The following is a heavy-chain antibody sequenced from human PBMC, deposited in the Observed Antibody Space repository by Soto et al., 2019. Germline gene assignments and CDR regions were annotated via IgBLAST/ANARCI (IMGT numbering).Heavy chain of an antibody. Sequence: QVQLQQWGAGLLKPSETLSLTCAVYGGSFSGYYWSWIRQPPGKGLEWIGEINHSGSTNYNPSLKRRVTISVDTSKNQFSLKLSSVTAADAAVYYCARSRLWSYYYGMDVWGQGTTVTVSS. CDR1: GGSFSGYY. CDR2: INHSGST. CDR3: ARSRLWSYYYGMDV. J-gene: IGHJ6*02. V-gene: IGHV4-34*01. D-gene: IGHD3-16*01.